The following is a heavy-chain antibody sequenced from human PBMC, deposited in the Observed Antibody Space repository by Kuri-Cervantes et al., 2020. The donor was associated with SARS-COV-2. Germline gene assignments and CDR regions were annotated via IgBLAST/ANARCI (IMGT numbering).Heavy chain of an antibody. Sequence: GESLKISCAASGFKFSRTDMHWVRQAPGKGLEWVAFISYDGNNKKCIASGKGRFTISRDNSQNKLYLQMRSLRPEDTAMYYCAKDGAGANDFWGQGTLVTVSS. CDR1: GFKFSRTD. CDR3: AKDGAGANDF. V-gene: IGHV3-30*18. D-gene: IGHD4/OR15-4a*01. CDR2: ISYDGNNK. J-gene: IGHJ4*02.